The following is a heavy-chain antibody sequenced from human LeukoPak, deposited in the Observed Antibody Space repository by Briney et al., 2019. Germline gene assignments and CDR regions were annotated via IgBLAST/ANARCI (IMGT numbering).Heavy chain of an antibody. CDR3: AREGWSSCLDY. CDR1: GFTFSSYT. Sequence: GGSLRLSCAASGFTFSSYTMHWVRQAPGKGLEWVAAISYDGSNKYYADSVKGRFTISRDNSKNTLYLQMNSLRAEDTAVYYCAREGWSSCLDYWGQGTLVTVSS. CDR2: ISYDGSNK. J-gene: IGHJ4*02. D-gene: IGHD6-13*01. V-gene: IGHV3-30-3*01.